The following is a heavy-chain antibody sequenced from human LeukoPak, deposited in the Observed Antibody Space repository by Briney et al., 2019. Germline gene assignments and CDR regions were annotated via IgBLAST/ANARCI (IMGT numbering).Heavy chain of an antibody. V-gene: IGHV1-18*01. CDR3: ARNPMEEYFDS. D-gene: IGHD3-3*01. CDR1: GYTFVNYG. J-gene: IGHJ4*02. CDR2: ISAYTGKT. Sequence: ASVKVSCKASGYTFVNYGISWVRQAPGQGLEWMGWISAYTGKTKYSQKLQGRVTMTTDTSTSTAYMELRSLRSGDTAVYYCARNPMEEYFDSWGQGTQVTVSS.